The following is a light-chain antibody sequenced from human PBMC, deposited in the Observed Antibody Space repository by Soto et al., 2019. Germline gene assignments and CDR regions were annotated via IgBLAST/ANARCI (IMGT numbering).Light chain of an antibody. CDR2: EVF. CDR3: SSYTTTNALYV. Sequence: QSVLTQPASVCGSPGQSITIPCTGTNSDVGGYNYVSWYQHHPGKAPKLMIYEVFNRPSGVSSRFSGSKSGSTASLTISGLQAEDEADYYCSSYTTTNALYVFGTGTKVTVL. V-gene: IGLV2-14*01. J-gene: IGLJ1*01. CDR1: NSDVGGYNY.